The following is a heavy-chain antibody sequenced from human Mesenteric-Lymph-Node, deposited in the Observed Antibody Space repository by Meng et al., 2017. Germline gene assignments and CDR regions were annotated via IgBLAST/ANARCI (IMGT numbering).Heavy chain of an antibody. V-gene: IGHV3-48*04. D-gene: IGHD3/OR15-3a*01. CDR2: ISSSGSTI. CDR3: ARDGRLIIGLDY. CDR1: GFTFSSYA. J-gene: IGHJ4*02. Sequence: GGFLRLSCAASGFTFSSYAMSWVRQAPGKGLEWVSYISSSGSTIYYADAVKGRFTISRDNAKNSLYLQMNSLRAEDTAVYYCARDGRLIIGLDYWGQGTLVTVSS.